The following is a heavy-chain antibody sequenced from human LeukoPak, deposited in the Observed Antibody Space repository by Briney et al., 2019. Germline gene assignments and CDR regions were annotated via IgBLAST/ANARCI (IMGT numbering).Heavy chain of an antibody. CDR2: ISYDGSNK. D-gene: IGHD4-17*01. J-gene: IGHJ4*02. V-gene: IGHV3-30*18. CDR1: GFTFSTYW. Sequence: PGGSLRLSCAASGFTFSTYWMNWYRQAPGKGLEWVAVISYDGSNKYYADSVKGRFTISRDNSKNTLYLQMNSLRAEDTAVYYCAKDWGVNYGDYYGNYFDYWGQGTLVTVSS. CDR3: AKDWGVNYGDYYGNYFDY.